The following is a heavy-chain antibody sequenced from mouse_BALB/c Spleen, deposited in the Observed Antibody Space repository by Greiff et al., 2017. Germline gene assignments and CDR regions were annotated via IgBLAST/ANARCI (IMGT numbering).Heavy chain of an antibody. CDR1: GFTFSSYA. CDR3: ARKYGNGYFDV. CDR2: ISSGGSYT. J-gene: IGHJ1*01. V-gene: IGHV5-9-3*01. Sequence: EVQLVESGGGLVKPGGSLKLSCAASGFTFSSYAMSWVRQTPEKRLEWVATISSGGSYTYYPDSVKGRFTISRDNAKNTLYLQMSSLRSEDTAMYYCARKYGNGYFDVWGAGTTVTVSS. D-gene: IGHD2-10*02.